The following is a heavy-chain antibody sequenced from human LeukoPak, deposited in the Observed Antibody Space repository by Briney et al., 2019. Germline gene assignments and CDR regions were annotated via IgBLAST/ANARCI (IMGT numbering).Heavy chain of an antibody. Sequence: GGSLRLSCAASGFTFSSYAMSWVRQAPGKGLEWVSSISSSSSYIYYADSVKGRFTISRDNAKNSLYLQMNSLRAEDTAVYYCARDYGSGTLDAFDIWGQGTMVTVSS. CDR1: GFTFSSYA. D-gene: IGHD3-10*01. CDR3: ARDYGSGTLDAFDI. V-gene: IGHV3-21*01. J-gene: IGHJ3*02. CDR2: ISSSSSYI.